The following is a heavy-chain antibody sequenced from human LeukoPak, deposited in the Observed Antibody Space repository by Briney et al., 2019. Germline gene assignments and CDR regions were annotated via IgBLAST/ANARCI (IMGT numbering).Heavy chain of an antibody. CDR1: GASVSGSNYY. Sequence: SETLSLTCAVSGASVSGSNYYWGWIRQPPGKGLEWIGNIYSSGSTYYNASLQSRVTIDTSKDQFSLRLNSVTAADTAMYFCAKSGGYGLIDYWGQGTRVIVSS. V-gene: IGHV4-39*01. CDR2: IYSSGST. D-gene: IGHD1-26*01. J-gene: IGHJ4*02. CDR3: AKSGGYGLIDY.